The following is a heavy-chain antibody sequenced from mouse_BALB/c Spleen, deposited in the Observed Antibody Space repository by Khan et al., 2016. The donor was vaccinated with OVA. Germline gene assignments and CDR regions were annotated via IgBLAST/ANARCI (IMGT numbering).Heavy chain of an antibody. J-gene: IGHJ3*01. V-gene: IGHV1-77*01. Sequence: QLQQSGAELARPGASVKLSCKASGYTFTDYYINWVKQRTGQGLEWIGEISPGSGDTYYNEKFKGKATLTADKSSTTAYMQLSSLTSEASAVYFCARRNYFGYTFAYWGQGTLVTVSA. CDR1: GYTFTDYY. D-gene: IGHD1-2*01. CDR3: ARRNYFGYTFAY. CDR2: ISPGSGDT.